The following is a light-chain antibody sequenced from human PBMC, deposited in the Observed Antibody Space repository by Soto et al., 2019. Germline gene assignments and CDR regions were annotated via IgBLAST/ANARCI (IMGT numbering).Light chain of an antibody. J-gene: IGKJ5*01. V-gene: IGKV3-15*01. CDR3: QQYNNWPPIT. CDR2: GAS. CDR1: QSISSS. Sequence: EIVLTQSPGILSLSPGSRAALSCGASQSISSSFLAWYQQKPGQAPRLLIYGASTRATGVPARFSGSGSGTEFTLTVSSLDSEDFGTYYCQQYNNWPPITFGQGTRLEIK.